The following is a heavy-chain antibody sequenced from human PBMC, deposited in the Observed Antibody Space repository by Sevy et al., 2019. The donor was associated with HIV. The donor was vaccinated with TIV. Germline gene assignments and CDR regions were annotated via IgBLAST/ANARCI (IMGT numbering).Heavy chain of an antibody. CDR2: ISSSGSTI. Sequence: GGSLRLSCAASGFTFSDYYMSWIHQAPGKGLEWVSYISSSGSTIYYADSVKGRFTISRDNAKNSLYLQMNSLRAEDTAVYYCARDHITGTTVDYNYGMDVWGQGTTVTVSS. J-gene: IGHJ6*02. CDR3: ARDHITGTTVDYNYGMDV. V-gene: IGHV3-11*01. CDR1: GFTFSDYY. D-gene: IGHD1-7*01.